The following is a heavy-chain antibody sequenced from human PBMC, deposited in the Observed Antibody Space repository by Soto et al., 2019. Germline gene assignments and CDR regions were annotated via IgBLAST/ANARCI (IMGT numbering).Heavy chain of an antibody. D-gene: IGHD3-10*01. Sequence: PSETLSLTCTVSGGSISSYHWSWIRQPPGKGLEWIGYIYYSGSTNYNPSLKSRVTISVDTSKNQFSLKLSSVTAADTAVYYCGRDNVLVGYYGSGSYHSGYYGMDVWGQGTTVTVSS. V-gene: IGHV4-59*01. CDR1: GGSISSYH. CDR3: GRDNVLVGYYGSGSYHSGYYGMDV. CDR2: IYYSGST. J-gene: IGHJ6*02.